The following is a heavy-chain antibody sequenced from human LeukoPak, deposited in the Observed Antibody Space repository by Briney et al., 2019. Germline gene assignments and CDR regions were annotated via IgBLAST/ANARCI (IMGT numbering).Heavy chain of an antibody. V-gene: IGHV4-34*01. CDR1: GGSFSGYY. Sequence: SETLSLTCAVYGGSFSGYYWSWIRQPPGKGLEWIGEINHSGSTNYNPSLKSRVTISVDTSKNQFSLKLSSVTAADTAVYYCASRGYHDSSGCDYWGQGTLVTVSS. D-gene: IGHD3-22*01. CDR3: ASRGYHDSSGCDY. J-gene: IGHJ4*02. CDR2: INHSGST.